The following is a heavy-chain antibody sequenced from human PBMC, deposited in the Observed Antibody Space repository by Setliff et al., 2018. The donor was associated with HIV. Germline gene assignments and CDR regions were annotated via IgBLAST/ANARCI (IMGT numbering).Heavy chain of an antibody. CDR3: ARGGPPNDYSYYFDS. J-gene: IGHJ4*02. D-gene: IGHD4-17*01. V-gene: IGHV3-74*01. CDR2: ISSDGRRR. CDR1: GFTFSTSW. Sequence: PGGSLRLSCAASGFTFSTSWMHWVRQVPGKELVWVSRISSDGRRRDYADSVKGRFTISRDNSKNTLYLLVHSLRAEDTAVYYCARGGPPNDYSYYFDSWGQGTLVTVSS.